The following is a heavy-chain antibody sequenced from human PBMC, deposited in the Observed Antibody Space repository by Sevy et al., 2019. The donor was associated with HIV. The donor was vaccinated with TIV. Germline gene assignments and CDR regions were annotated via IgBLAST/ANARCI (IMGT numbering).Heavy chain of an antibody. J-gene: IGHJ4*02. D-gene: IGHD3-22*01. CDR1: GFTFSDAA. Sequence: GGSLRLSCAGSGFTFSDAAIHWVRQASGKGLEWLGRIRGKANKYATAYAASVKDRFSISRNDLKDTAYLQMNSLRTEDAAMYYCSIYYDIRAFDSWGQGTQVTVSS. CDR2: IRGKANKYAT. V-gene: IGHV3-73*01. CDR3: SIYYDIRAFDS.